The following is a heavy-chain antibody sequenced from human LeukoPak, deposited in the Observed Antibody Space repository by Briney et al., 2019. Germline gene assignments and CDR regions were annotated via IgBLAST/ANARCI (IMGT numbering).Heavy chain of an antibody. D-gene: IGHD3-10*01. CDR3: AREGNGAYGSGSYYYYYYMDV. J-gene: IGHJ6*03. V-gene: IGHV4-34*01. CDR2: INHSGST. CDR1: GGSFSGYY. Sequence: PSETLSLTCAVYGGSFSGYYWSWIRQPPGKGLEWIGEINHSGSTNYNPSLKSRVTISVDTSKNQLSLKLSSVTAADTAVYYCAREGNGAYGSGSYYYYYYMDVWGKGTTVTVSS.